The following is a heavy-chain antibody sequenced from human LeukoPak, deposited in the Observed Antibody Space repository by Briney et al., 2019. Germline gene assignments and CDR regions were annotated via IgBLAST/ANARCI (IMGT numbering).Heavy chain of an antibody. Sequence: ASVKASCKASGYTFTSYDINWVRQATGQGLEWMGWMNPNSGNTGYAQKFQGRVTMTRSTSISTAYMELSSLGSEDTAVYYCAREAGNMVVTNTGAFDIWGQGTMVTVSS. D-gene: IGHD4/OR15-4a*01. J-gene: IGHJ3*02. CDR1: GYTFTSYD. V-gene: IGHV1-8*01. CDR2: MNPNSGNT. CDR3: AREAGNMVVTNTGAFDI.